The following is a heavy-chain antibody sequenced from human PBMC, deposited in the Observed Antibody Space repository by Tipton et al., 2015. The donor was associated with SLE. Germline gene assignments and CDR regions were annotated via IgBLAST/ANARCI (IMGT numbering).Heavy chain of an antibody. CDR3: ARQRLRLLSPLDA. V-gene: IGHV4-59*08. CDR1: GGSISSFC. J-gene: IGHJ6*02. D-gene: IGHD3-10*01. CDR2: VCNSVST. Sequence: GLVKPSETLSLTCSVSGGSISSFCWNWIRQSPGKGLEWIACVCNSVSTNYDPSLKSRGTISVDTSKNHFSLELTSVTAADTAVYYCARQRLRLLSPLDAWGQGTTVTVS.